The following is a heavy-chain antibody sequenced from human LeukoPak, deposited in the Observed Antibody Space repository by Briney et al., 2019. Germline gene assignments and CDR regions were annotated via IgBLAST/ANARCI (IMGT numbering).Heavy chain of an antibody. J-gene: IGHJ4*02. CDR1: GYTFTSYG. CDR2: MNPNSGNT. Sequence: ASVKVSCKASGYTFTSYGISWVRQATGQGLEWMGWMNPNSGNTGYAQKFQGRVTITRNTSISTAYMELSSLRSEDTAVYYCARHNWNDGRFDYWGQGTLVTVSS. V-gene: IGHV1-8*03. D-gene: IGHD1-1*01. CDR3: ARHNWNDGRFDY.